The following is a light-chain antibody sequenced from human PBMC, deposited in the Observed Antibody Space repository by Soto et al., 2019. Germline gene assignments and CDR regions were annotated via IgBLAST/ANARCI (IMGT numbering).Light chain of an antibody. CDR3: QQYASYSGT. J-gene: IGKJ4*01. Sequence: DIQMTQPPSTLSSSVGDIVTLTCRASQTSRTWLAWYQQKPGKARKLLIYKASHLESGVPSSFSGSESGTEFSLSISSMQPDDCATYVCQQYASYSGTFGGGPKVEI. V-gene: IGKV1-5*03. CDR1: QTSRTW. CDR2: KAS.